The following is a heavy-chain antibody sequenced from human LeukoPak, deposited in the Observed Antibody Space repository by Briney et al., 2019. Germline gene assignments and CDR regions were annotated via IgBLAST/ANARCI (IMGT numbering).Heavy chain of an antibody. V-gene: IGHV3-33*01. CDR3: ARSSGYDFHY. CDR2: IWYDGSNK. D-gene: IGHD5-12*01. J-gene: IGHJ4*02. Sequence: GGSLRLSCAASGFTLSSDGMDRGRQARGKGLERVAVIWYDGSNKYYADSVKGRFTISRHNSQNTLYLQMNSLRAEDTAVYYCARSSGYDFHYWGQGTLVTGSS. CDR1: GFTLSSDG.